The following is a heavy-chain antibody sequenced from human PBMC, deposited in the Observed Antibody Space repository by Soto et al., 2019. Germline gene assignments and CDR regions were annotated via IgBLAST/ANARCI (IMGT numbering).Heavy chain of an antibody. Sequence: QVQLQESGPGLVKPSGTLSLTCAVSGGSISSGYWWSWVRQPPGKGLEWIGEIYHDGHINYNPSLKIRVNISVDKSKNQFSLNVSSMTAADTAVYYCASVLSTSSWPNFDYWGQGTLVTVSS. CDR2: IYHDGHI. CDR3: ASVLSTSSWPNFDY. V-gene: IGHV4-4*02. J-gene: IGHJ4*02. D-gene: IGHD6-13*01. CDR1: GGSISSGYW.